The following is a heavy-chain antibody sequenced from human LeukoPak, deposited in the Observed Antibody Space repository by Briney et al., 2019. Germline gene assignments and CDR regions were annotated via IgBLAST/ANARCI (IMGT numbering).Heavy chain of an antibody. CDR3: AREYFDWLSQKLYFYYYMDV. J-gene: IGHJ6*03. D-gene: IGHD3-9*01. CDR2: INHSGST. Sequence: SETLSLTCAVYGGSFSGYYWSWIRQPPGKGLEWIGEINHSGSTNYNPSLKSRVTISVNTSKNHFSLNLPSVTAADTAVYYCAREYFDWLSQKLYFYYYMDVWGKGTTVTISS. CDR1: GGSFSGYY. V-gene: IGHV4-34*01.